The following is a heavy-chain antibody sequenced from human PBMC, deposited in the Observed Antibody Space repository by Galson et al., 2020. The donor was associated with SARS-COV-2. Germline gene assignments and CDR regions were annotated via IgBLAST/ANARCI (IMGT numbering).Heavy chain of an antibody. CDR3: AYGVVAGTGY. J-gene: IGHJ4*02. CDR1: GGSISSGSYY. CDR2: IYTSGST. D-gene: IGHD6-19*01. Sequence: SETLSLTCTVSGGSISSGSYYWSWIRQPAGKGLEWIGRIYTSGSTNYNPSLQSRVTISIDTSKNQFSLELTSVTAADTAVYFCAYGVVAGTGYWGKGILVTVSS. V-gene: IGHV4-61*02.